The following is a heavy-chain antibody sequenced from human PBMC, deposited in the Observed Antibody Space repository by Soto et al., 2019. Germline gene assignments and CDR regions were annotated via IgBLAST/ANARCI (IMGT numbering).Heavy chain of an antibody. CDR1: GFSLSTSGVG. D-gene: IGHD5-18*01. CDR3: AHLPWKQLWPRAPVVY. J-gene: IGHJ4*02. V-gene: IGHV2-5*02. CDR2: IYWDDDK. Sequence: SGPRLVNPTQTLTLTCTFSGFSLSTSGVGVGWIRQPPGKALEWLGIIYWDDDKRYRPSLKSRLTITKDTSKNQLVLTMTNMDPVDTATYYCAHLPWKQLWPRAPVVYWGQGTPVTVSS.